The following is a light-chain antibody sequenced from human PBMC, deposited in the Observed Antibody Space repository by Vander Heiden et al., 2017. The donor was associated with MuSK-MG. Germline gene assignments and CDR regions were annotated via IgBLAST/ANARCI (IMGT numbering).Light chain of an antibody. Sequence: EIVFTQSPGTLSLSPGESATLSCRASQSVSSSYLAWYQQKPGQAPRLLIYGASSRATGIPDRFSGSGSGTDFTLTISRLEPEDFAVYYCQQYGSSPVTFGPGTKVDIK. J-gene: IGKJ3*01. CDR1: QSVSSSY. CDR2: GAS. V-gene: IGKV3-20*01. CDR3: QQYGSSPVT.